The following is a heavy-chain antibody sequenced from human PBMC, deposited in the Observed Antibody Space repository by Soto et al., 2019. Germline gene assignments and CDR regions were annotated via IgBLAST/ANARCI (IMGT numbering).Heavy chain of an antibody. CDR1: EGTFNSYA. CDR3: ASGASRWYPYFFDS. J-gene: IGHJ4*02. D-gene: IGHD6-13*01. Sequence: QAQVVQSGAEVRKPGSSVKLSCKASEGTFNSYAIAWVRQAPGQGLEWMGGIIPYYNTLNYAQKFQDRVTITAEDSTNTVYMELSSIRSDDTAVYFCASGASRWYPYFFDSWAQGTLVTVSS. CDR2: IIPYYNTL. V-gene: IGHV1-69*01.